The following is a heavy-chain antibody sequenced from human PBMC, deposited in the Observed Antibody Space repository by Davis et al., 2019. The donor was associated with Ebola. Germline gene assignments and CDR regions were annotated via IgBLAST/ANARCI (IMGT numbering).Heavy chain of an antibody. CDR3: ARARWLRTTHYYFDY. J-gene: IGHJ4*02. D-gene: IGHD5-12*01. CDR1: GFTFSSYW. Sequence: PGGSLRLSCAASGFTFSSYWMSWVRQAPGKGLEWVANIKQDGSEKYYVDSVKGRFTISRDNAKNSLYLQMNSLRAEDTAVYYCARARWLRTTHYYFDYWGQGTLVTASS. CDR2: IKQDGSEK. V-gene: IGHV3-7*01.